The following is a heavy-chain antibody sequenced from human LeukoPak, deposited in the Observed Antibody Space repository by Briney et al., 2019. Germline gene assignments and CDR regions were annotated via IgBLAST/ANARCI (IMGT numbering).Heavy chain of an antibody. D-gene: IGHD2-2*01. CDR1: GGSISRSSYY. CDR2: IYYSGST. V-gene: IGHV4-39*01. Sequence: PSETLSLTCTVSGGSISRSSYYWGWIRQPPGKRLVWIGSIYYSGSTYYNPSLKSRVTISVDTSKNQFSLKLSSVTAADTAVYYCASLYCSSTSCPLDFWGQGTLVTVSS. CDR3: ASLYCSSTSCPLDF. J-gene: IGHJ4*02.